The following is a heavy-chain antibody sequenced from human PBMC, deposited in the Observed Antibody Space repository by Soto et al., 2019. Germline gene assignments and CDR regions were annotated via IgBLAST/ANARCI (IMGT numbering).Heavy chain of an antibody. J-gene: IGHJ3*02. CDR2: IIPIFGTA. Sequence: SVKVSCKASGGTFSSYAISWVRQAPGQGLEWMGGIIPIFGTANYAQKFQGRVTITADESTSTAYMELSSLRSEDTAVYYCARARSEYYYDTSGTRFDIWGQGTMVTVSS. V-gene: IGHV1-69*13. CDR3: ARARSEYYYDTSGTRFDI. CDR1: GGTFSSYA. D-gene: IGHD3-22*01.